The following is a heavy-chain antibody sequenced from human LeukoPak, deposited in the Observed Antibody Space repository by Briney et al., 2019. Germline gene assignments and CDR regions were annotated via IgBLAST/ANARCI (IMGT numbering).Heavy chain of an antibody. V-gene: IGHV3-30*02. D-gene: IGHD6-19*01. CDR1: GFTFSSYG. CDR3: AKDEGYSSGWYPDY. J-gene: IGHJ4*02. Sequence: GGSLRLSCAASGFTFSSYGMHWVRQAPGKGLEWVAFIRYDGSNKYYADSVKGRFTISRGNSKNTLYLQMNSLRAEDTAVYYCAKDEGYSSGWYPDYWGQGTLVTVSS. CDR2: IRYDGSNK.